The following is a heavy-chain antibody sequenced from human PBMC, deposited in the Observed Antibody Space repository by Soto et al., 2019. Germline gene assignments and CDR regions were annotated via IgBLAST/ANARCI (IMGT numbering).Heavy chain of an antibody. CDR2: IYTSGST. CDR3: ARSAPPPRMYYFNC. Sequence: LSLTCTVSGGSISSYYWSWIRQPAGKGLEWIGRIYTSGSTNYNPSLKSRVTMSVDTSKNQFSLKLSSVTAADTAAYYCARSAPPPRMYYFNCLDQGTLIAAST. J-gene: IGHJ4*02. V-gene: IGHV4-4*07. CDR1: GGSISSYY.